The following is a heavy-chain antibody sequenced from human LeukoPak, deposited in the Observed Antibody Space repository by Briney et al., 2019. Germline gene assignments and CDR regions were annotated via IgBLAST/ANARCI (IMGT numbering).Heavy chain of an antibody. Sequence: SETLSLTCSVSGASLSTSPYYWGWLRQPPGKGLEWIGNIYYTGSTYYNVSLNSRVTISIDTSKNLFSLRLNSMTAADTAVYYCAKSGGDGLIDKWGQGTLVTVSS. CDR2: IYYTGST. CDR3: AKSGGDGLIDK. V-gene: IGHV4-39*01. D-gene: IGHD1-26*01. CDR1: GASLSTSPYY. J-gene: IGHJ4*02.